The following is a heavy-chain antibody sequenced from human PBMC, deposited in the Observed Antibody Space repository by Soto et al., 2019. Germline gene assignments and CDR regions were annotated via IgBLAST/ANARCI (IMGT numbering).Heavy chain of an antibody. CDR3: ARDSGANDYGDYVYYWYFDL. V-gene: IGHV4-59*12. Sequence: SETLSLTCTVSGGSISSYYWSWIRQPPGKGLEWIGYIYYSGSTNYNPSLKSRVTISVDTSKNQFSLKLSSVTAADTAVYYCARDSGANDYGDYVYYWYFDLWVRGTLVTVSS. D-gene: IGHD4-17*01. J-gene: IGHJ2*01. CDR1: GGSISSYY. CDR2: IYYSGST.